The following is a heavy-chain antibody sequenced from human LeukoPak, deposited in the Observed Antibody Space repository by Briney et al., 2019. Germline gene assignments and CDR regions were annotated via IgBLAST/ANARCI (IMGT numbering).Heavy chain of an antibody. D-gene: IGHD3-22*01. CDR2: INPNSGGT. Sequence: ASVKVSCKASGYTFTGYYMHWVRQAPGQGLEWMGWINPNSGGTNYAQKFQGRVTMTRDTSISTAYMELSRLRSDDTAVYYCARTLYYYDSSGYELPLWGQGTLVTVSP. CDR3: ARTLYYYDSSGYELPL. V-gene: IGHV1-2*02. J-gene: IGHJ4*02. CDR1: GYTFTGYY.